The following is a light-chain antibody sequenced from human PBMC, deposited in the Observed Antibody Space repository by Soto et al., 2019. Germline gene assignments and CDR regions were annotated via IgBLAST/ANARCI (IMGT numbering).Light chain of an antibody. V-gene: IGKV3-20*01. Sequence: EIVVTQSPGTRSLSPGERATLSCRASQSVSSAYLAWYQQKPGQAPRLLIYNVSRRATGIPDRFSGSGSGTDFTLTVSRLEPEDFAVYYCQQYGASPETFGQGTKVDIK. CDR2: NVS. CDR3: QQYGASPET. CDR1: QSVSSAY. J-gene: IGKJ1*01.